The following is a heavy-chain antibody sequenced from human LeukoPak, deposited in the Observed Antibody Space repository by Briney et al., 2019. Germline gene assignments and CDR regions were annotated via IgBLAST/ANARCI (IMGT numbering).Heavy chain of an antibody. CDR2: IDQDGSSE. V-gene: IGHV3-7*01. CDR1: GFTFSDYR. CDR3: ARGDWAPFDY. J-gene: IGHJ4*02. D-gene: IGHD2-21*02. Sequence: GGSLRLSCAASGFTFSDYRMNWVRQASGKGLKWVANIDQDGSSEYYVGSVQGRFTISRDNAKNSLYLQMNSLRAEDTAVYYCARGDWAPFDYWGQGSLLTVSS.